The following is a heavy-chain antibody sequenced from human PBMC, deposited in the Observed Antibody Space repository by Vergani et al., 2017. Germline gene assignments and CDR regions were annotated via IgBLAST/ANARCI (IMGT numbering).Heavy chain of an antibody. CDR2: IKSKTDGGTT. CDR1: GFTFINAW. D-gene: IGHD5-18*01. V-gene: IGHV3-15*01. Sequence: EVQLVESGGGLVKPGGSLRLSCAASGFTFINAWMTWVRQAPGKGLEWVGRIKSKTDGGTTYYAATVKGKFTISRDDSKRLAYLQLSGLKTEDTAVYFCSRGSRYSFGYSDFWGQGTLVTVSS. J-gene: IGHJ4*02. CDR3: SRGSRYSFGYSDF.